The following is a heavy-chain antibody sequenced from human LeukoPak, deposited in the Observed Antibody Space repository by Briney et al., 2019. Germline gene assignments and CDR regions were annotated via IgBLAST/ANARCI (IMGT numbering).Heavy chain of an antibody. CDR1: GGSFSGYY. V-gene: IGHV4-34*01. D-gene: IGHD6-6*01. CDR3: ARGWRIAACPEDYYYMDV. CDR2: INHSGST. J-gene: IGHJ6*03. Sequence: SETLSLTCAVYGGSFSGYYWSWIRQPPGKGLEWIGEINHSGSTNYNPSLKSRVTISVDTSKNQFSLKLSSVTAADTAVYYCARGWRIAACPEDYYYMDVWGKGTTVTVSS.